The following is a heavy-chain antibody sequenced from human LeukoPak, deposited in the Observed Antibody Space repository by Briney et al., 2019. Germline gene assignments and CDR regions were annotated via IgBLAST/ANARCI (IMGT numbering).Heavy chain of an antibody. CDR2: IYYSGST. CDR3: ASSKENILTFDI. J-gene: IGHJ3*02. CDR1: GGSISSSSYY. V-gene: IGHV4-39*07. Sequence: PSETLSLTCTVSGGSISSSSYYWGWIRQPPGKGLEWIGSIYYSGSTYYNPSLKSRVTISVDTSKNQFSLKLSSVTAADTAVYYCASSKENILTFDIWGQGTMVTVSS. D-gene: IGHD3-9*01.